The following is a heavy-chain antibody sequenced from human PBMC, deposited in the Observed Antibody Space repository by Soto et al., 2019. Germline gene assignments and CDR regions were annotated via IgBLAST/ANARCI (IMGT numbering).Heavy chain of an antibody. J-gene: IGHJ4*02. Sequence: QVQLQESGPGLVKPSGTLSLSCAVSGGSVSNNNWWSWVRQSPGNGLEWIGEIHHSGGTSYNPSLESRATLSVDKSKHELSPRLNYVTAADTAVYYCPKNSAYALDYWGLGILVTVSS. V-gene: IGHV4-4*02. CDR2: IHHSGGT. CDR3: PKNSAYALDY. D-gene: IGHD1-26*01. CDR1: GGSVSNNNW.